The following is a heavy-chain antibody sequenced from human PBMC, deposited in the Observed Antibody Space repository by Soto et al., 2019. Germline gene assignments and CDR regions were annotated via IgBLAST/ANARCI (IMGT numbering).Heavy chain of an antibody. J-gene: IGHJ4*02. D-gene: IGHD5-12*01. CDR3: ARGDGYNGGY. Sequence: EVQLVESGGGLVQPGGSLRLSCAASGFTFSDHYMDWVRQAPGKGLEWVGRTRNKANSYTTEYAASVKGRFTISRDDSKNSLYLQMNSLKTEDTALYYCARGDGYNGGYWGQGTLVTVSS. CDR2: TRNKANSYTT. V-gene: IGHV3-72*01. CDR1: GFTFSDHY.